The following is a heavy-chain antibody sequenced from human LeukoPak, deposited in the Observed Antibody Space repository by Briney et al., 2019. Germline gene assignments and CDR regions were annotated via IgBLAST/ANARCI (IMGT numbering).Heavy chain of an antibody. CDR1: GFTFSSYS. D-gene: IGHD6-13*01. CDR3: ARDGVAAADYNWFDP. J-gene: IGHJ5*02. Sequence: GGSLRLSCAASGFTFSSYSMNAVPQAPGKGLEWVSSISSSSSYIYYADSVKGRFTISRDNAKNSLYLQMNSLRAEDTAVYYCARDGVAAADYNWFDPWGQGTLVTVSS. CDR2: ISSSSSYI. V-gene: IGHV3-21*01.